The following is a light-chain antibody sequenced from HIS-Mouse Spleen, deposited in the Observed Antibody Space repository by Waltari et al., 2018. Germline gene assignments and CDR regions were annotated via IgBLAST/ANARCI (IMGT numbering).Light chain of an antibody. J-gene: IGLJ3*02. CDR1: SSNIGSHY. CDR2: RNN. V-gene: IGLV1-47*01. Sequence: QSVLTQPPSASGTPGQRVTISCSGSSSNIGSHYVNWYQQLPGTAPKLLIHRNNQRPSGVPDRFSGSKSGTSASLAISGLRSEDEADYYCAAWDDSLSGPVFGGGTKLTVL. CDR3: AAWDDSLSGPV.